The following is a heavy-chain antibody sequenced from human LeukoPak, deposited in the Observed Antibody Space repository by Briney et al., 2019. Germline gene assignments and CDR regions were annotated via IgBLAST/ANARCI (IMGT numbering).Heavy chain of an antibody. V-gene: IGHV4-59*01. J-gene: IGHJ3*02. CDR1: GGSISSYY. D-gene: IGHD3-22*01. Sequence: PSETLSLTCTVSGGSISSYYWSWIRQPPGKGLEWIGYIYYSGSTNYNPSLKSRVTISVDTSKNQFSLKLSSVTAADTAVYYCAGSGSNYYDSSGYNAFDIWGQGTMVTVSS. CDR3: AGSGSNYYDSSGYNAFDI. CDR2: IYYSGST.